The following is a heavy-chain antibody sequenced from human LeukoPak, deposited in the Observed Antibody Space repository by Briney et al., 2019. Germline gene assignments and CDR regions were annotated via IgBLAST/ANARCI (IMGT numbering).Heavy chain of an antibody. V-gene: IGHV5-51*01. CDR3: ARHWTAMDPYYFDY. Sequence: GESLKISCTGSGYSFTSYWIGWVRQMPGKGLEWMGIIYPGDSDTRYSPSFQGQVTISADKSISTAYLQWSSLRASDTAMYYCARHWTAMDPYYFDYWGQGTLVTVSS. J-gene: IGHJ4*02. CDR1: GYSFTSYW. D-gene: IGHD5-18*01. CDR2: IYPGDSDT.